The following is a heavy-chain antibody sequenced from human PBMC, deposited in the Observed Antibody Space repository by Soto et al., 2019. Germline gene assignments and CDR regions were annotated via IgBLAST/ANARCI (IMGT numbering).Heavy chain of an antibody. J-gene: IGHJ4*02. V-gene: IGHV6-1*01. Sequence: PSQTLSLTCAIFGDSVSSKSVAWNWIRQSPSRGLEWLGRTYYRSKWYDDYAVSVKSRITINPDTSKNQFSLQLNSVTPEDAAVYYCARVRFEQKMSHFEYWGQGILVTVSS. D-gene: IGHD3-9*01. CDR1: GDSVSSKSVA. CDR2: TYYRSKWYD. CDR3: ARVRFEQKMSHFEY.